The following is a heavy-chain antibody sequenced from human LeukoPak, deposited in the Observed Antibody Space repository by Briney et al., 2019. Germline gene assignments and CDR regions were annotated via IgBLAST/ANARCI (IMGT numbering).Heavy chain of an antibody. CDR3: PREVAIFGVVTSDYMDV. D-gene: IGHD3-3*01. V-gene: IGHV3-21*01. Sequence: GGSLRLSCAASGFTFSSYSMNWVRQAPGKGLEWVSSISSSSSYIYYADSVKGRFTISRDNAKNSLYLQMNSLRAEDTAVYYCPREVAIFGVVTSDYMDVWGKGTTVTVSS. CDR2: ISSSSSYI. CDR1: GFTFSSYS. J-gene: IGHJ6*03.